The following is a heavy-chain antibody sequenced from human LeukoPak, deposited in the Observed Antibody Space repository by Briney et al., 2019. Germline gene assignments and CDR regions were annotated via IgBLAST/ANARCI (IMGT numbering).Heavy chain of an antibody. D-gene: IGHD6-19*01. CDR2: IRYGGSKE. CDR3: AKESGSGYHSEGPHY. V-gene: IGHV3-30*02. CDR1: GFVFSNFG. J-gene: IGHJ4*02. Sequence: PGGSLRLSCAASGFVFSNFGMHWVRQAPGKGLEWVAFIRYGGSKEYYADSVEGRFTISRDNSKNTLFLHMNSLRAEDTAVYSCAKESGSGYHSEGPHYWGLGTLVTVSS.